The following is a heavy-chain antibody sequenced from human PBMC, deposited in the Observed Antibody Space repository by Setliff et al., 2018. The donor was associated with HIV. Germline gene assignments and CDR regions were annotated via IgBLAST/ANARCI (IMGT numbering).Heavy chain of an antibody. Sequence: PGESLKISCKGSGYSFTTYWIGWVRQMPGKGLEWMGVIYPGDSDTRYSPSFQGQVTISADKSISTAYLQWSSLKASDTAMYYCARSINPYSSSGDAFDIWGQGTMVTVSS. CDR2: IYPGDSDT. J-gene: IGHJ3*02. CDR3: ARSINPYSSSGDAFDI. CDR1: GYSFTTYW. V-gene: IGHV5-51*01. D-gene: IGHD6-13*01.